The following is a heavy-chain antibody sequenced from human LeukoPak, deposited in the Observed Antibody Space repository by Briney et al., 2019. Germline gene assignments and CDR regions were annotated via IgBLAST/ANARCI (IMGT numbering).Heavy chain of an antibody. Sequence: ASVKVSCKTSGSPFSTYDINWVRQAAGQGLGWMGWMNPNSGNTGFAQKFQGRATITRDTSITTAYLELSSLRSEDTAVYYCARAIRYQLLSDYWGQGTLVTVSS. V-gene: IGHV1-8*03. D-gene: IGHD2-2*01. CDR1: GSPFSTYD. CDR2: MNPNSGNT. CDR3: ARAIRYQLLSDY. J-gene: IGHJ4*02.